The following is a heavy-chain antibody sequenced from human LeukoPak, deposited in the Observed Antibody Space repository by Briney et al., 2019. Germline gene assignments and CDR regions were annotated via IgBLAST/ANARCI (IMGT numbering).Heavy chain of an antibody. CDR1: GFMFSSNW. V-gene: IGHV3-7*01. Sequence: GGSLRLSCAASGFMFSSNWMSWVRLAPGKGLEWVANIKQDGSEKYYVDSVKGRFTISRDNAKNSLYLQMNSLRAEDTAVFYCARKFPYYGVDVWGQGTTVTVSS. J-gene: IGHJ6*02. CDR3: ARKFPYYGVDV. CDR2: IKQDGSEK.